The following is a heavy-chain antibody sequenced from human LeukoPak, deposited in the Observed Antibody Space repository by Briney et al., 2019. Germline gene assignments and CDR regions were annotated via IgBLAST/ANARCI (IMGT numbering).Heavy chain of an antibody. CDR2: IYYSGST. CDR1: GGSISSGGYY. D-gene: IGHD3-22*01. Sequence: PSETLSLTCTVSGGSISSGGYYWSWIRQHPGKGLEWIGYIYYSGSTYYNPSLKSRVTISVDTSKNQFSLKLSSVTAADTAVYYCARGPPYYYDSSGYYDDAFDIGGKGKMATVSS. V-gene: IGHV4-31*03. J-gene: IGHJ3*02. CDR3: ARGPPYYYDSSGYYDDAFDI.